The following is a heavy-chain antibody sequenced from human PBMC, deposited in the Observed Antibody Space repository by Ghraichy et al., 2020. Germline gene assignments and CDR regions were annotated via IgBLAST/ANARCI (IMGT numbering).Heavy chain of an antibody. V-gene: IGHV4-59*01. CDR2: IYYSGST. CDR1: GGSISNYY. D-gene: IGHD3-10*01. CDR3: AREGGGLIRGFDY. Sequence: SETLSLTCSVSGGSISNYYWSWIRQPPGKGLEWIGYIYYSGSTNYNPSLKSRVTISVDTSKNHFSLKLSSVTAADTAVYYCAREGGGLIRGFDYWGQGTLVTVSS. J-gene: IGHJ4*02.